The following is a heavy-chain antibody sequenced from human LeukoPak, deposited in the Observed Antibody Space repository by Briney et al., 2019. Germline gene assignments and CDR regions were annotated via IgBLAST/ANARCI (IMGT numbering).Heavy chain of an antibody. CDR1: GFTFDDYA. Sequence: PEGSLRLSCAASGFTFDDYAMHWVRQAPGKGLEWVSGISWNSGSIGYADSVKGRFTISRDNAKNSLYLQMNSLRAEDTALYYCAVNRDDFWSGYDYWGQGTLVTVSS. CDR2: ISWNSGSI. CDR3: AVNRDDFWSGYDY. D-gene: IGHD3-3*01. J-gene: IGHJ4*02. V-gene: IGHV3-9*01.